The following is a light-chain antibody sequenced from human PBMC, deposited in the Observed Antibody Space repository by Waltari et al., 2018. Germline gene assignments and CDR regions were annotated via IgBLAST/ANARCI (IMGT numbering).Light chain of an antibody. CDR1: GPRVSY. CDR3: SSRDSSGNQPVI. V-gene: IGLV3-19*01. Sequence: SSELTQDPTVSVALGQTVTITCQGDGPRVSYASWFQQRPGQAPILVIYGKDNRTSGIPDRFSGSSSGNTASLTITGAQAEDEAYYYCSSRDSSGNQPVIFGGGTKLAVL. CDR2: GKD. J-gene: IGLJ2*01.